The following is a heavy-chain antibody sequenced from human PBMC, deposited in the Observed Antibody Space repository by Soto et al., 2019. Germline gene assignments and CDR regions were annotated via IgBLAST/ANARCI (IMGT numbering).Heavy chain of an antibody. CDR1: GFTFSNAW. V-gene: IGHV3-15*07. CDR2: IKSKTDGGTT. Sequence: PGGSLRLSCAASGFTFSNAWMHWVRQAPGKGLEWVGRIKSKTDGGTTDYDAPVKGRFTISRDDSKNTLYLQMNSLKTEDTAVYYCTTGFPDYDFWSGYYAVGNYYGMDVWGQGT. D-gene: IGHD3-3*01. J-gene: IGHJ6*02. CDR3: TTGFPDYDFWSGYYAVGNYYGMDV.